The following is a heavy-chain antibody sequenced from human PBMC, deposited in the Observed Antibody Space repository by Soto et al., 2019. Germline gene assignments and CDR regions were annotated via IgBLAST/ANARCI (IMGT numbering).Heavy chain of an antibody. CDR3: ARDQGGSLGERWFDP. Sequence: QVQLQESGPGLVKPSQTLSLTCTVSGGSISSGGYYWSWIRQHPGKGLEWIGYIYYSGSTYYNPSLKSRVTIXXDXSXXQFSLKLSSVTAADTAVYYCARDQGGSLGERWFDPWGQGTLVTVSS. CDR2: IYYSGST. J-gene: IGHJ5*02. V-gene: IGHV4-31*03. D-gene: IGHD3-16*01. CDR1: GGSISSGGYY.